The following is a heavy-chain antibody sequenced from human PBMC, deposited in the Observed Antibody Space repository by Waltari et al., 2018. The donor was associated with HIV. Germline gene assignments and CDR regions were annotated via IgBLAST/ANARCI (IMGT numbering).Heavy chain of an antibody. CDR2: ITFSGGST. CDR3: ARQSLGSFDY. J-gene: IGHJ4*02. CDR1: GFTFSSYA. D-gene: IGHD7-27*01. Sequence: EVQLLESGGGLVQPGGSLRLSCATSGFTFSSYAMSWVRQAPRKGLGWVSAITFSGGSTYYADSVKGRFTISRDNSKNTLYLQMDSLRAEDTAVYYCARQSLGSFDYWGQGTLVTVSS. V-gene: IGHV3-23*01.